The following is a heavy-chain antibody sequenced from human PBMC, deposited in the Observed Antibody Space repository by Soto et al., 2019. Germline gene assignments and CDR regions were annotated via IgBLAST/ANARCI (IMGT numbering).Heavy chain of an antibody. CDR3: AADINCRSIRCLLDIFDH. Sequence: SVKVSCKAAGFTFSSSAVQWVRQHRGQRLEWIGWIVDGSGNTNYAQKFQERVTNTRDMSTSTAYMEQSSLRSEDTAVYYCAADINCRSIRCLLDIFDHWGQGTLVTV. CDR1: GFTFSSSA. CDR2: IVDGSGNT. J-gene: IGHJ4*02. V-gene: IGHV1-58*01. D-gene: IGHD2-2*01.